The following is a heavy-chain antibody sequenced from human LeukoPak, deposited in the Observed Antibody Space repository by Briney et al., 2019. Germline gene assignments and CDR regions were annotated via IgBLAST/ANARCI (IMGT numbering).Heavy chain of an antibody. J-gene: IGHJ4*02. D-gene: IGHD6-19*01. V-gene: IGHV3-7*03. Sequence: PGGSLRLSCAASGFTFSHFWMSWVRQAPGKGLEWVANIKQDGSEKYYVDSVKGRSTISRDNAKNSLYLQMNSLRAEDTAVYYCAREFYSSGWYRNTAASPFDYWGQGTLVTVSS. CDR3: AREFYSSGWYRNTAASPFDY. CDR1: GFTFSHFW. CDR2: IKQDGSEK.